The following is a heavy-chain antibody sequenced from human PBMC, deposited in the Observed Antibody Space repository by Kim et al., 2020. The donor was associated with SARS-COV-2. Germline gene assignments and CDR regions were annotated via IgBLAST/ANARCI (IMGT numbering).Heavy chain of an antibody. D-gene: IGHD6-19*01. CDR3: ARDEGRLGVAGFDY. J-gene: IGHJ4*02. V-gene: IGHV1-46*01. Sequence: ASVKVSCKASGYTFTTYYMHWVRQAPGQGLEWMGIINPSGDSPSYAQKFQGRVTMTRDTSTSTVYMELSSLRSEDTAVYYCARDEGRLGVAGFDYWGQGTLVTVSS. CDR2: INPSGDSP. CDR1: GYTFTTYY.